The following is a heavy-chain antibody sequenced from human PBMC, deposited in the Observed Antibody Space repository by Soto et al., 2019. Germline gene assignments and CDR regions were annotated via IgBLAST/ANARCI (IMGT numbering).Heavy chain of an antibody. V-gene: IGHV1-58*02. CDR3: AATNYYYDSSGSKGGYYYGMDV. CDR1: GYTFTSYA. CDR2: IVVGGDNT. Sequence: GASVKVSCKASGYTFTSYAMQWVRQAQGQSLEWIGWIVVGGDNTKYAQKFQERVTITRDVSTSTAYMELSSLRSEDTAVYFCAATNYYYDSSGSKGGYYYGMDVWGQGTTVTVSS. D-gene: IGHD3-22*01. J-gene: IGHJ6*02.